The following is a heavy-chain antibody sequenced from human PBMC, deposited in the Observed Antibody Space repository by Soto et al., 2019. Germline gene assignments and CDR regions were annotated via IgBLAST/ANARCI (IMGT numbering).Heavy chain of an antibody. CDR3: AQERYYYDSSGYYERPLFDY. J-gene: IGHJ4*02. V-gene: IGHV4-31*03. D-gene: IGHD3-22*01. Sequence: QVQLQESGPGLVKPSQTLSLTCTVSGGSISSGGYYWSWIRQHPGKGLEWIGYIYYSGSTYYNPSLKSRVTISVDTSKNQFSLKLSSVTAADTAVYYCAQERYYYDSSGYYERPLFDYWGQGTLVTVSS. CDR1: GGSISSGGYY. CDR2: IYYSGST.